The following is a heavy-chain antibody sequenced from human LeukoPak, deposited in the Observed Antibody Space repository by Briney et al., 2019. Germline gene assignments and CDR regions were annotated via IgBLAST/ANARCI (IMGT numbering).Heavy chain of an antibody. V-gene: IGHV3-48*04. CDR3: ARVRGPTLKTCYMDV. Sequence: PGGSLRLSCAASGFTFSSYAMTWLRQAPGKGLEWVSFISDISDRSSTIHYADSVKGRFTISRDNAERSVYLQMNSLRADDTAVYYCARVRGPTLKTCYMDVWGTGTTVTVSS. D-gene: IGHD3-10*01. CDR2: ISDRSSTI. CDR1: GFTFSSYA. J-gene: IGHJ6*03.